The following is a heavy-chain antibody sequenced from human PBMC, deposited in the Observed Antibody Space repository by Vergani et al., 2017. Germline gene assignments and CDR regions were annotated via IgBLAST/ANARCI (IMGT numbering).Heavy chain of an antibody. CDR3: ARDPQWLGHNWFDP. V-gene: IGHV4-39*07. Sequence: QLQLQESGPGLVKPSETLSLTCTVSGGSISSSSYYWGWIRQPPGKGLEWIGSIYYSGSSYYNPSLKSRVTMSVDTSKNQFSLKLSSVTAADTAVYYCARDPQWLGHNWFDPWGQGTLVTVSS. CDR1: GGSISSSSYY. D-gene: IGHD6-19*01. CDR2: IYYSGSS. J-gene: IGHJ5*02.